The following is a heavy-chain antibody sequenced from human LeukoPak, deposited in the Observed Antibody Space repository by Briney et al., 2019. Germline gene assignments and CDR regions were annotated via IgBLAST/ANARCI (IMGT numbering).Heavy chain of an antibody. D-gene: IGHD3-16*01. J-gene: IGHJ3*02. Sequence: ASVKVSFKVSGYTLTELSMHWVRQAPGKGLEWMGGFDPEDGETIYAQKFQGRVTMTEDTSTDTAYMELSSLRSEDTAVYYCATDSIMIQAFDIWGQGTMVTVSS. V-gene: IGHV1-24*01. CDR2: FDPEDGET. CDR3: ATDSIMIQAFDI. CDR1: GYTLTELS.